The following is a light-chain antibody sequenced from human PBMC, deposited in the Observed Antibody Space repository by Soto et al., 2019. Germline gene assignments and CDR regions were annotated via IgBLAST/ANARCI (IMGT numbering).Light chain of an antibody. CDR1: QSISSY. J-gene: IGKJ1*01. CDR3: QQCYNSFWT. V-gene: IGKV1-39*01. Sequence: DIQMTLSPSSLSASVGDRVTVTCRASQSISSYLNWCQHKPGKAPKVLIYGASNLQSGVPSRFSGSGSGTDFTLTISRLQREDFAPYFCQQCYNSFWTFGPGTKVDIK. CDR2: GAS.